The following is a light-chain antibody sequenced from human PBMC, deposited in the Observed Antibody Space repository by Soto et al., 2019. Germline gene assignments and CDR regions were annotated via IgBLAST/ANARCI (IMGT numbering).Light chain of an antibody. V-gene: IGLV7-46*01. J-gene: IGLJ3*02. CDR2: DTT. CDR1: TGAVTSGNY. CDR3: LLSYSGTNWV. Sequence: QAVVTQEPSLTVSPGGTVTLTCGSSTGAVTSGNYPYWFQKKPGQAPRTLIYDTTNKQSWTPARFSGSLLGGKAALTLAGAQTDDEADYYRLLSYSGTNWVFGGGNQLIGL.